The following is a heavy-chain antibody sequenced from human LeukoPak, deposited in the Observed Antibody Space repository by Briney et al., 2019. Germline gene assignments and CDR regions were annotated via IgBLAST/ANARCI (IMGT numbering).Heavy chain of an antibody. CDR1: GYTFTSYG. Sequence: ASVKVSCKASGYTFTSYGISWVRQAPGQGLEWMGWITAYNGNTNYPQKLQGRVTMTTDTSTSTAYMELRSLRSDDTAIYYCARKLNYYDNGGYYLGYSFDYWGQGTLVTVSS. CDR3: ARKLNYYDNGGYYLGYSFDY. D-gene: IGHD3-22*01. V-gene: IGHV1-18*04. CDR2: ITAYNGNT. J-gene: IGHJ4*02.